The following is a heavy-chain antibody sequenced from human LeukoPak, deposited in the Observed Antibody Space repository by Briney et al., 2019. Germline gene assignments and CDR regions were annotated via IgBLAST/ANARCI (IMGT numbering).Heavy chain of an antibody. CDR3: AHVLNSGWDTAPPSFDF. CDR1: GFSLSGSGVG. CDR2: IYWDDGK. J-gene: IGHJ4*02. D-gene: IGHD6-19*01. Sequence: SGPTLVNPTQTLTLTCTFSGFSLSGSGVGVGWIRQPPGKALEWLALIYWDDGKRYSPSLRTRLTITKDTSKNQVVLTVTNMDPVDTATYYCAHVLNSGWDTAPPSFDFWGQGTLVTVSS. V-gene: IGHV2-5*02.